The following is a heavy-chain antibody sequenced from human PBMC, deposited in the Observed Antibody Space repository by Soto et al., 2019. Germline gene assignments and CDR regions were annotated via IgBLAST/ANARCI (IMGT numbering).Heavy chain of an antibody. D-gene: IGHD4-17*01. CDR2: ISAYNGNT. Sequence: QVQLVQSGAEVKKPGASVKVSCKASGYTFTSYGISWVRQAPGQGLEWMGWISAYNGNTNYAQKLQGRVTMTTDTSTSTAYMERRSLRSDDTAVYYCARDRDIFVQTTVTTRDYWGQGTLVTVSS. CDR1: GYTFTSYG. J-gene: IGHJ4*02. CDR3: ARDRDIFVQTTVTTRDY. V-gene: IGHV1-18*01.